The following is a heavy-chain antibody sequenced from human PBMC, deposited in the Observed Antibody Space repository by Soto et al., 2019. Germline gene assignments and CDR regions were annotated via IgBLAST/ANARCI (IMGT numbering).Heavy chain of an antibody. D-gene: IGHD1-1*01. CDR3: ARDSRTTGTTGLNY. J-gene: IGHJ4*02. CDR2: IYYSGST. CDR1: GGSISSGGYY. V-gene: IGHV4-31*03. Sequence: SETLSLTCTVSGGSISSGGYYWSWIRQHPGKGLEWIGDIYYSGSTYYNPSLKSRVTISVDKSKNQFSLKLSSVTAADTAVYYCARDSRTTGTTGLNYWGQGTLVTVSS.